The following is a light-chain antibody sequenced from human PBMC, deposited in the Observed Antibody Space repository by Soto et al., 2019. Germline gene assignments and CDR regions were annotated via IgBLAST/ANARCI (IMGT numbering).Light chain of an antibody. CDR2: DAS. CDR1: QTVRNNY. V-gene: IGKV3-20*01. CDR3: QQFSSYPLT. J-gene: IGKJ4*01. Sequence: EFVLTQSPGTLSLSPGEGATLSCMASQTVRNNYLAWYQQKPGQAPRLLIYDASSRATGIPDRFSGGGSGTDVTLTISRLEPEDFAVYYCQQFSSYPLTFGGGTKVDIK.